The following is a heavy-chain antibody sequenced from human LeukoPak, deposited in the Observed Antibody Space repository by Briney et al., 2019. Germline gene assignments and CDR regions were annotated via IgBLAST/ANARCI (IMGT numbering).Heavy chain of an antibody. CDR2: INHSGST. CDR1: GGSFSGYY. V-gene: IGHV4-34*01. CDR3: ASQVVPRTGGYCSGGSCRKKRSYAFDI. D-gene: IGHD2-15*01. Sequence: SETLSLTCAVYGGSFSGYYWSWIRQPPGKGLEWIGEINHSGSTNYNPSLKSRVTISVDTSKNQFSLKLSSVTAADTAVYYCASQVVPRTGGYCSGGSCRKKRSYAFDIWGQGTMVTVSS. J-gene: IGHJ3*02.